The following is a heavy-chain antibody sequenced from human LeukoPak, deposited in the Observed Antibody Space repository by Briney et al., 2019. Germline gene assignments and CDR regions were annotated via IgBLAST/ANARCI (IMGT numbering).Heavy chain of an antibody. CDR2: IIPILGIA. V-gene: IGHV1-69*04. CDR3: ARDPAPGCSSTSCYDYYYYGMDV. D-gene: IGHD2-2*01. CDR1: GGTFSSYT. Sequence: SVKVSCMASGGTFSSYTISWVRQAPGQGLEWMGRIIPILGIANYAQKFQGRVTITADKSTSTAFMELSSLRSEDTAVYYCARDPAPGCSSTSCYDYYYYGMDVWGQGTTVTVSS. J-gene: IGHJ6*02.